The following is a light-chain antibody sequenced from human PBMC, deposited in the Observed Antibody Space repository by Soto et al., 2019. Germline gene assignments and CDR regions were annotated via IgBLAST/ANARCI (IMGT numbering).Light chain of an antibody. Sequence: EIVLTQSPGTLSLSPGERATLSCRASQSVSSTYLAWYQHKPGQAPRLLIYGASSRATGIPDRFSGSGSGTDFTLIISRLEPEDFAVYYCQQYGNSFVGFGQGTKGEIK. CDR3: QQYGNSFVG. J-gene: IGKJ1*01. V-gene: IGKV3-20*01. CDR1: QSVSSTY. CDR2: GAS.